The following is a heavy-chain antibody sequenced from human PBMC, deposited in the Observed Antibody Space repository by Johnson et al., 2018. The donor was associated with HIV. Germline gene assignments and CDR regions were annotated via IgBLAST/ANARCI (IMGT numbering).Heavy chain of an antibody. CDR3: AKDGFRLGVVSDFDF. D-gene: IGHD3-3*01. V-gene: IGHV3-20*04. CDR1: GFTFDDYG. Sequence: VQLVESGGGVVQPGKSLTLSCVASGFTFDDYGMSWVRQAHGKGLEWVSGINWNGGSTGYADSVKGRFTIARDNSKNTLYLQMNSLRPEDTAMYYCAKDGFRLGVVSDFDFWGQGTIVTVSS. J-gene: IGHJ3*01. CDR2: INWNGGST.